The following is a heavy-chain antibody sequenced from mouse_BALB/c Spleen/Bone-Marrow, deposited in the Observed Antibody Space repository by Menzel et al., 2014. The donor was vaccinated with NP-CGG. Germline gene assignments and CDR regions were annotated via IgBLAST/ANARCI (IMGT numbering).Heavy chain of an antibody. CDR2: INPGSSTI. CDR3: ARLGNYGYHDN. CDR1: GFDFSRYW. D-gene: IGHD1-2*01. V-gene: IGHV4-2*02. Sequence: EVKLMESGGGLVQPGGSLNLACVASGFDFSRYWMSWARQAPGKGQEWIGEINPGSSTINYSPSLKDKFIISRDNAKNTLYLQMCKVRSEDTALYYCARLGNYGYHDNWGQGTTLTVSS. J-gene: IGHJ2*01.